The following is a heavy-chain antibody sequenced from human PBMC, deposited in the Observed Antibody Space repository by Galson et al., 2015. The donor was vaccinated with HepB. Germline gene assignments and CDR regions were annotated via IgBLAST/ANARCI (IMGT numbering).Heavy chain of an antibody. CDR3: ARGDYGNNGAFDI. Sequence: SLRLSCAASGFTFSSYSMNWVRQAPGKGLEWVSSISSSSSYIYYADSVKGRFTISRDNAKNSLYLQMNSLRAEDTAVYYCARGDYGNNGAFDIWGQGTMVTVSS. CDR2: ISSSSSYI. J-gene: IGHJ3*02. CDR1: GFTFSSYS. D-gene: IGHD1/OR15-1a*01. V-gene: IGHV3-21*01.